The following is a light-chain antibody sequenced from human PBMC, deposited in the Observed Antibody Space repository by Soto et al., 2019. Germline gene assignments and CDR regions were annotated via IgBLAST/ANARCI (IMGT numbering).Light chain of an antibody. J-gene: IGLJ1*01. Sequence: QSALTHPASVSGPPGQSITIPCTGTSSDVGGYNYVSWYQHHPGKAPKLMIYDVSNRPSGVSNRFSGSKSDNTASLTISGLQPEDEADYYCSSYTTSNTRQIVFGTGTKVTVL. CDR1: SSDVGGYNY. CDR3: SSYTTSNTRQIV. V-gene: IGLV2-14*03. CDR2: DVS.